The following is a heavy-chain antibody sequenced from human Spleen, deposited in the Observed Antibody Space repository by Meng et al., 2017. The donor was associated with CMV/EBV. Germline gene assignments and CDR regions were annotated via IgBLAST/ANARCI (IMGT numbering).Heavy chain of an antibody. CDR1: NGSITNNGYY. CDR3: ARGGAARAGGYFDY. CDR2: IYSSGNT. V-gene: IGHV4-39*07. J-gene: IGHJ4*02. Sequence: SETLSLTCSVSNGSITNNGYYWGWIRQPPGKGLEWIGSIYSSGNTYYSPSLRSRVTISVDRSKNQFSLKLSSVTAADTAVYYCARGGAARAGGYFDYWGQGTLVTVSS. D-gene: IGHD6-6*01.